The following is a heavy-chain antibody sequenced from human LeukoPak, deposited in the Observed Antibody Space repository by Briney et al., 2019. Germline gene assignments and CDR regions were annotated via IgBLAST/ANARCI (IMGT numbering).Heavy chain of an antibody. V-gene: IGHV1-2*06. CDR2: INPNSGGT. CDR1: GYTFTGYY. Sequence: GASVKVSCKTSGYTFTGYYMHWVRQAPGQGLEWMGRINPNSGGTNYAQKFQGRVTMTRDTSITTAYMELSRLRSDDTAVYYCATDAWGYYDSSGYYRQADYWGQGTLSPSPQ. J-gene: IGHJ4*02. D-gene: IGHD3-22*01. CDR3: ATDAWGYYDSSGYYRQADY.